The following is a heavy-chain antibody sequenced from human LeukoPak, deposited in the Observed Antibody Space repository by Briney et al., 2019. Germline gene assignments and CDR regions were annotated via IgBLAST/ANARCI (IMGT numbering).Heavy chain of an antibody. V-gene: IGHV1-2*02. Sequence: GASVKVSCKASGYTXTGYYMHWVRQAPGQGLEWMGWINPNSGGTNYAQKFQGRVTMTRDTSISTAYMELSRLRSDDTAVYYCARNRNAVVVVAATNSPDYWGQGTLVTVSS. J-gene: IGHJ4*02. D-gene: IGHD2-15*01. CDR3: ARNRNAVVVVAATNSPDY. CDR1: GYTXTGYY. CDR2: INPNSGGT.